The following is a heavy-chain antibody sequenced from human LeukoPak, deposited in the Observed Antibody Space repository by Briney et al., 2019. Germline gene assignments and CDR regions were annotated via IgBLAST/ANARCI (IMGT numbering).Heavy chain of an antibody. CDR3: ARWGRDIVVVPAASSAYYYYYYMDV. CDR1: GFTFSSYW. J-gene: IGHJ6*03. D-gene: IGHD2-2*01. Sequence: GSLRLSCAASGFTFSSYWMSWVRQAPGKGLEWVANIKQDGSEKYYVDSVKGRFTISRDNAKNSLYLQMNSLRAEDTAVYYCARWGRDIVVVPAASSAYYYYYYMDVWGKGTTVTISS. CDR2: IKQDGSEK. V-gene: IGHV3-7*01.